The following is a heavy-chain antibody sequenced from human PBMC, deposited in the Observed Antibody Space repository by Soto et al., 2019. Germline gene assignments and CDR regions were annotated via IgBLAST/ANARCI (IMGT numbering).Heavy chain of an antibody. V-gene: IGHV3-53*04. CDR2: IYSGGST. Sequence: EVQLVESGGGLVQPGGSLRLSCAASGFTVSSNYMSWVRQAPGKGLEWVSVIYSGGSTYSADSVKGRFTISSHNSNNTLYLQLTTLRAGHTAVYYCARGVSNGWCDPWGQGTLVTVSS. J-gene: IGHJ5*02. CDR1: GFTVSSNY. D-gene: IGHD4-4*01. CDR3: ARGVSNGWCDP.